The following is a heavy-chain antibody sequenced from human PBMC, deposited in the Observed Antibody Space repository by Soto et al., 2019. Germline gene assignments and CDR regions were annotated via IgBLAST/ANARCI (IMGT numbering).Heavy chain of an antibody. CDR2: ISAYNGNT. CDR1: GYTFTSYG. CDR3: ASKHSSGCYHDVFDI. Sequence: GASVKVSCKASGYTFTSYGISWVRQAPGQGLEWMGWISAYNGNTNYAQKLQGRVTMTTDTSTSTAYMELRSLRSDDTAVYYCASKHSSGCYHDVFDIWGQGTMVIVSS. J-gene: IGHJ3*02. D-gene: IGHD6-19*01. V-gene: IGHV1-18*01.